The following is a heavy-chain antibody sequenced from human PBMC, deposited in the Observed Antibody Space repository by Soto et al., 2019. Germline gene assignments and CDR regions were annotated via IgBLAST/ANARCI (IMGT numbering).Heavy chain of an antibody. V-gene: IGHV3-30*18. CDR2: ISYDGINK. J-gene: IGHJ4*02. D-gene: IGHD3-16*02. CDR1: GFTFSTYG. CDR3: AKDFAEWRLWETYRSLFDY. Sequence: GGSLRLSCAASGFTFSTYGMHWVRQAPGEGLEWVTLISYDGINKYYADSVKGRFTISRDNSKNTLYLQMNSLRAEDTAIYYCAKDFAEWRLWETYRSLFDYWGQGTLVTVSS.